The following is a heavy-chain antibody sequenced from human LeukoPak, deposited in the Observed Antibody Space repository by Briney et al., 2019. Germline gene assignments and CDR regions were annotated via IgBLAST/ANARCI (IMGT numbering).Heavy chain of an antibody. D-gene: IGHD5/OR15-5a*01. CDR1: GFTFSSYA. V-gene: IGHV3-30-3*01. CDR3: AGADGSSYSLDETFDY. Sequence: GGSLRLSCAASGFTFSSYAMHWVRQAPGKGLEWVAVISYDGSNKYYADSVKGRFTISRDNSKNTLYLQMNSLRSEDTALYYCAGADGSSYSLDETFDYWGQGTLVTVSS. CDR2: ISYDGSNK. J-gene: IGHJ4*02.